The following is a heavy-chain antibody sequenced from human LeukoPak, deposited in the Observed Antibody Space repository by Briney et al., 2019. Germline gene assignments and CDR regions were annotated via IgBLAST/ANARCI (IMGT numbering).Heavy chain of an antibody. V-gene: IGHV3-23*01. CDR2: IFGSGGST. CDR1: GCTFSSYA. D-gene: IGHD6-19*01. J-gene: IGHJ4*02. Sequence: PGGSLRLSCAASGCTFSSYARCWIRQPPGKGLEWVSGIFGSGGSTHYAESVKSRFTISIDTSKNTVYLQLNSLSAEDTAVYYCAKTITEYSSGRFPGWPVDYWGQGTLVTVSS. CDR3: AKTITEYSSGRFPGWPVDY.